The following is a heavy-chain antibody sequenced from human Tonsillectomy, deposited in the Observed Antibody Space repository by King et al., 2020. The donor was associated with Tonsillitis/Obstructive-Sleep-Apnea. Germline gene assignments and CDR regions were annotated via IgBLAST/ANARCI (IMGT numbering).Heavy chain of an antibody. V-gene: IGHV3-53*01. D-gene: IGHD5-18*01. CDR2: IYSGGVT. CDR1: GFTVSSNY. Sequence: VQLVESGGGLSQPGGSLSVSCAASGFTVSSNYMSWVRQAPGKGLEWVSVIYSGGVTYYADSVKGRFTISRDNSKNTLYLQMSSLRAEDTAVYYCARVLDTAMGAFDYWGQGTLVTVSS. CDR3: ARVLDTAMGAFDY. J-gene: IGHJ4*02.